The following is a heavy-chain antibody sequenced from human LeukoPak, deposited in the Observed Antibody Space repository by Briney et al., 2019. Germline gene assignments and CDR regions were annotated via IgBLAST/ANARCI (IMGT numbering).Heavy chain of an antibody. CDR3: ARHRIIRDIVTGDYFDY. Sequence: SETLSLTCTVSGGSITSSNYYWGWIRQPPGKGLEWIGSIYYSGNTCYNLSLKSRVTVSVDTSKNQFSLKLRAVTAADTAVYYCARHRIIRDIVTGDYFDYWGQGTLVTVSS. D-gene: IGHD3-9*01. V-gene: IGHV4-39*01. CDR2: IYYSGNT. CDR1: GGSITSSNYY. J-gene: IGHJ4*02.